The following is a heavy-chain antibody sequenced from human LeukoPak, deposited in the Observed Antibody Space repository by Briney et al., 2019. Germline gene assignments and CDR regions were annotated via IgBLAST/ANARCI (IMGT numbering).Heavy chain of an antibody. CDR1: AFTFSNYA. V-gene: IGHV3-23*01. J-gene: IGHJ4*02. D-gene: IGHD2-2*02. Sequence: PGGSPRLSCAASAFTFSNYAMGWVRQAPGKGLEWVSAISGSGGNTYYADSVKGRFTISRDNSKNTLYLQMNSLRAEDTAIYYCVKEDQYCGSTGCYTVGFDYWGQGTLVTVSS. CDR3: VKEDQYCGSTGCYTVGFDY. CDR2: ISGSGGNT.